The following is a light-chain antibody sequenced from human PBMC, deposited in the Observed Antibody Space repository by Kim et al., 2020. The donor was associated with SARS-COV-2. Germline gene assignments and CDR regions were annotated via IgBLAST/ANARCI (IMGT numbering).Light chain of an antibody. CDR2: DAS. Sequence: EIVLTQSPATLSLSPGERATLSCRASQSISTYLAWYQQKPGQAPRLLIYDASNRATGIPARFSGSGSGTDFTLTISSLEPEDSAVYYCQQRSNWPPPYTFGQGTKLEI. CDR1: QSISTY. J-gene: IGKJ2*01. V-gene: IGKV3-11*01. CDR3: QQRSNWPPPYT.